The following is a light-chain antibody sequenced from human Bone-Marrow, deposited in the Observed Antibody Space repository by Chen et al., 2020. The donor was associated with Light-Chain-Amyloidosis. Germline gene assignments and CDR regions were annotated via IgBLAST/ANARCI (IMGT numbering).Light chain of an antibody. CDR3: QVWDRSSDRPV. CDR2: DDS. Sequence: SYVLTQPSSVSVAPGQTATTACGGNHIGSTSVHWYQQTPGQAPLLVVYDDSDRPSGIPERLSGSNSGNTATLTISRVEAGDEADYYCQVWDRSSDRPVFGGGTKLTVL. J-gene: IGLJ3*02. CDR1: HIGSTS. V-gene: IGLV3-21*02.